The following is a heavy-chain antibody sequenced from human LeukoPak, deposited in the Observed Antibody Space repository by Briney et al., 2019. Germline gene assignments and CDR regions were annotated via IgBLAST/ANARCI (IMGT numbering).Heavy chain of an antibody. CDR1: GFTFSTSW. V-gene: IGHV3-74*03. CDR3: VRALLGSEEH. Sequence: GSLRLSCAPSGFTFSTSWMHWVRQAPGKGPVWVSRINLGGSIITYADSVKGRFTNSRDNAKNSLYLHMNSLRAEDTAVYYCVRALLGSEEHWGQGTLVTVSS. CDR2: INLGGSII. J-gene: IGHJ1*01.